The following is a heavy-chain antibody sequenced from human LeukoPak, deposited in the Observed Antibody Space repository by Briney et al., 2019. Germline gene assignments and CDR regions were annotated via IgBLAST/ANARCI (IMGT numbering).Heavy chain of an antibody. Sequence: GGSLRLSCAASGFTFSSYAMRWVRQAPGKGLEWVAVISYDGSNKYYADSVKGRFTISRDNSKNTLYLQMNSLRAEDTAVYYCAREVTMIVVVTVYYFDYWGQGTLVTVSS. CDR1: GFTFSSYA. CDR2: ISYDGSNK. D-gene: IGHD3-22*01. J-gene: IGHJ4*02. V-gene: IGHV3-30*04. CDR3: AREVTMIVVVTVYYFDY.